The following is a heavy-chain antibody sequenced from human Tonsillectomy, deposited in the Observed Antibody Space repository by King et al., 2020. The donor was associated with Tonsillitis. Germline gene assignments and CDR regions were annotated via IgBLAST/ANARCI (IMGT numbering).Heavy chain of an antibody. J-gene: IGHJ5*02. CDR2: ISYDGSNT. Sequence: VQLVESGGGVVQPGRSLRLSCAASGFTFSSYGMHWVRQAPGKGLEWVAVISYDGSNTYYADSVKGRFTISRDNSKNTLYLQMNSLRAEDTAVYYCARDTYYDILTGYLLFDPWGQGTLVTVSS. CDR1: GFTFSSYG. D-gene: IGHD3-9*01. V-gene: IGHV3-33*05. CDR3: ARDTYYDILTGYLLFDP.